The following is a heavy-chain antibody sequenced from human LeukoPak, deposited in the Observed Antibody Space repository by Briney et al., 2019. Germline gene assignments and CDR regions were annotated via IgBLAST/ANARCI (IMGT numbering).Heavy chain of an antibody. CDR2: IYYSGST. V-gene: IGHV4-59*12. Sequence: SETLSLTCTVSGGSISSYYWSWIRQPPGKGLEWIGYIYYSGSTYYNPSLKSRVTISVDTSKNQFSLKLSSVTAADTAVYYCARVPRGVVVVISDWGQGTLVTVSS. D-gene: IGHD3-22*01. CDR3: ARVPRGVVVVISD. J-gene: IGHJ4*02. CDR1: GGSISSYY.